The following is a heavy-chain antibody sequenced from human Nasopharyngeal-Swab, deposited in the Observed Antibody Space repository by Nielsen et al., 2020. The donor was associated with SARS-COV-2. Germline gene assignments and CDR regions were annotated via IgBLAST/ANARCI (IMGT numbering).Heavy chain of an antibody. D-gene: IGHD3-3*01. Sequence: GESLKISCAASGFTFSSYSMNWVRQAPGKGLEWVSSISSSSSYIYYADSVKGRFTISRDNAKNSLYLQMNSLRAEDTAVCYCARHLPLRFLEWLFPDYFDYWGQGTLVTVSS. CDR1: GFTFSSYS. V-gene: IGHV3-21*01. CDR2: ISSSSSYI. CDR3: ARHLPLRFLEWLFPDYFDY. J-gene: IGHJ4*02.